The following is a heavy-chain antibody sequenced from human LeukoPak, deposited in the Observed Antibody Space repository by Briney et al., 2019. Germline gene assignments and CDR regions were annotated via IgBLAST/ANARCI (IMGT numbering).Heavy chain of an antibody. CDR3: AREIVVVVAATRLSYYYGMDV. J-gene: IGHJ6*02. V-gene: IGHV4-34*01. CDR2: INHSGST. D-gene: IGHD2-15*01. Sequence: SETLSLTCAVSGGSFSGYYWSWIRQPPGKGLEWIGEINHSGSTNYNPSLKSRVTISVDTSKNQFSLKLSSVTAADTAVYYCAREIVVVVAATRLSYYYGMDVWGQGTTVTVSS. CDR1: GGSFSGYY.